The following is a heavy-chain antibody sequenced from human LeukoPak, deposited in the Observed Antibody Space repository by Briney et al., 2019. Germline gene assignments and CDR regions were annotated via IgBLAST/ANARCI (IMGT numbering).Heavy chain of an antibody. CDR2: INPNSGGT. CDR1: GYTFTGYY. V-gene: IGHV1-2*02. J-gene: IGHJ4*02. D-gene: IGHD4-23*01. Sequence: ASVKVSCKASGYTFTGYYMHWVRQAPGQGLEWMGWINPNSGGTNYAQKFQGRVTMTRDTSISTAYMEPSRLRSDDTAVYYCARDRSPRLRWPDYWGQGTLVTVSS. CDR3: ARDRSPRLRWPDY.